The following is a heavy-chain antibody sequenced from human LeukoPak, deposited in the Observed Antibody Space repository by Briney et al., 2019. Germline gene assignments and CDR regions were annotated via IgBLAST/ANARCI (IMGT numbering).Heavy chain of an antibody. CDR3: ARVFSVSYFFDY. V-gene: IGHV4-39*01. Sequence: PSETLSLTCTASGGAISSSSYYWGWIRQPPGKGLEWIGSIYYSGSTHYNPSRKSRVTISVDTSKNQFSLKLSSVTAADTAVYYCARVFSVSYFFDYWGQGTLVTVSS. CDR1: GGAISSSSYY. D-gene: IGHD1-26*01. CDR2: IYYSGST. J-gene: IGHJ4*02.